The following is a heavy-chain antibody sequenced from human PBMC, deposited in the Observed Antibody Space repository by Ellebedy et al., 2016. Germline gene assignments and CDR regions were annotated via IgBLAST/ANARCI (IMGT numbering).Heavy chain of an antibody. CDR2: FDPEDGET. CDR1: GYTLTELS. Sequence: ASVKVSXKVSGYTLTELSMHWVRQAPGKGLEWMGGFDPEDGETIYAQKFQGRVAMTEDTSTDTAYMELSSLRSEDTAVYYCAQLAYCGGDCFHNWFDPWGQGTLVTVSS. V-gene: IGHV1-24*01. CDR3: AQLAYCGGDCFHNWFDP. J-gene: IGHJ5*02. D-gene: IGHD2-21*02.